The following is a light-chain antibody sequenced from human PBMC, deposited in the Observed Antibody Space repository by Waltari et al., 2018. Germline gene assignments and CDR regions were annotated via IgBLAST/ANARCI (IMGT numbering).Light chain of an antibody. Sequence: QLVLTQSPSASASLGASVKLTCTLSSGYSSNIVAWHQQQPEKGPRYLMKINSDGSHNKGDEIPDRFSGSSSGAERYRTISSVQPEDEADYYCQTGGHGSWVFGGGTTLTVL. CDR1: SGYSSNI. CDR2: INSDGSH. J-gene: IGLJ3*02. V-gene: IGLV4-69*01. CDR3: QTGGHGSWV.